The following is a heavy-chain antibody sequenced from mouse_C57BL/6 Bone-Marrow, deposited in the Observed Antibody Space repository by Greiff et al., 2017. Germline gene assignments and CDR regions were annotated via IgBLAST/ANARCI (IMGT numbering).Heavy chain of an antibody. V-gene: IGHV1-82*01. CDR2: IYPGDGDT. D-gene: IGHD1-1*01. Sequence: VKLQQSGPELVKPGASVKISCKASGYAFSSSWMNWVKQRPGKGLEWIGRIYPGDGDTNYNGKFKGKATLTADKSSSTAYMHLSSQTSEDSALYCCARCRYGSDYAMDYWGQGTSVTVSS. CDR3: ARCRYGSDYAMDY. CDR1: GYAFSSSW. J-gene: IGHJ4*01.